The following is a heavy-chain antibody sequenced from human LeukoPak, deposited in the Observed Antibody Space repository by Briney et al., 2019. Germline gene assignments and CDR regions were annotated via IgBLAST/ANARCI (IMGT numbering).Heavy chain of an antibody. CDR2: ISGSGGST. V-gene: IGHV3-23*01. J-gene: IGHJ5*02. D-gene: IGHD3-10*01. Sequence: GGSLRLSCAASGFTLSKCAMSWVRQAPGKGLEWVSAISGSGGSTYYADSVKGRFTISRDNSKNTLYLQMNSLRAEDTAVYYCAKDLHMVRASNWFGPWGQGTLVTVSS. CDR1: GFTLSKCA. CDR3: AKDLHMVRASNWFGP.